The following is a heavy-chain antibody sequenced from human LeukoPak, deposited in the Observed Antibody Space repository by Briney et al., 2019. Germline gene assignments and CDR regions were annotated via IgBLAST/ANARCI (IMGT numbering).Heavy chain of an antibody. D-gene: IGHD4-11*01. CDR2: IYHSGST. V-gene: IGHV4-30-2*01. CDR3: ARRAYSNWGFDP. J-gene: IGHJ5*02. Sequence: PSQTLSLTCTVSGGSISSGGYYWRWIRQPPGKGLEWIGYIYHSGSTYYNPSLKSRVTISVDRSKNQFSLKLSSVTAADTAVYYCARRAYSNWGFDPWGQGTLVTVSS. CDR1: GGSISSGGYY.